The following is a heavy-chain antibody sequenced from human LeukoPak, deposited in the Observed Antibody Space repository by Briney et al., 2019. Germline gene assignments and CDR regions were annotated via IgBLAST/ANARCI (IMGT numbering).Heavy chain of an antibody. J-gene: IGHJ4*02. D-gene: IGHD2-21*01. V-gene: IGHV4-34*01. CDR1: GGSFSGYY. CDR2: INHSGST. CDR3: ARGLPAYGLDY. Sequence: PSETLSLTCAVYGGSFSGYYWTWIRLPPGKGLEWIGEINHSGSTNYNSSLKSRVTISVDTSKNHFSLNLSSVTAADTAVYYFARGLPAYGLDYWGQGTLVTVFS.